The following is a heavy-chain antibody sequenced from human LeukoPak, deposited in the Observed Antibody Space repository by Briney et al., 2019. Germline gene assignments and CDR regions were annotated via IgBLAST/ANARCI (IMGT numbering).Heavy chain of an antibody. V-gene: IGHV1-18*01. D-gene: IGHD6-13*01. CDR1: GYTFTSYG. Sequence: GASVKVSCKASGYTFTSYGIGWVRQAPGQGLEWMGWISAYNGNTNYAQKLQGRVTMTTDTSTSTAYMELRSLRSDDTAVYYCARDPTIMYSSSWHGYIDYWGQGTLVTVSS. CDR2: ISAYNGNT. CDR3: ARDPTIMYSSSWHGYIDY. J-gene: IGHJ4*02.